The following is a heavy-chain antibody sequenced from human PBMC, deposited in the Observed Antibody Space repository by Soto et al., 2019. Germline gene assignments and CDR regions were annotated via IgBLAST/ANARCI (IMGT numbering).Heavy chain of an antibody. CDR1: GYTFTSYY. V-gene: IGHV1-46*01. D-gene: IGHD5-18*01. Sequence: ASVKVSCKASGYTFTSYYMHWVRQAPGQGLEWMGIINPSVGSTSYAQKFQGRVTMTRDTSTSTVYMELSSLRSEDTAVYYCASGQLWLQLDYWGQGTRVTVSS. J-gene: IGHJ4*02. CDR2: INPSVGST. CDR3: ASGQLWLQLDY.